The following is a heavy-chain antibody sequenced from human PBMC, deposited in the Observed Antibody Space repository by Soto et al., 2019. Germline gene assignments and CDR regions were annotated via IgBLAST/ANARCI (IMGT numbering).Heavy chain of an antibody. Sequence: SETLSLTCTVSGGSISSYYWSWIRQPPGKGLEWIGYIYYSGSTNYNPSLKSRVTISVDTSKNQFSLKLSSVTAADTAVYYCAREGQDYDSSGYDLNWFDPWGQGTLVTVS. CDR2: IYYSGST. CDR3: AREGQDYDSSGYDLNWFDP. V-gene: IGHV4-59*01. J-gene: IGHJ5*02. D-gene: IGHD3-22*01. CDR1: GGSISSYY.